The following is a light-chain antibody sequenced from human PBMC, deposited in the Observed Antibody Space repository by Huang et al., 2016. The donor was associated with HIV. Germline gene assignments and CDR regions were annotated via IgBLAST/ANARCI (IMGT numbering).Light chain of an antibody. V-gene: IGKV4-1*01. CDR1: QSVLYSSNNKNY. CDR3: QQYYSTPGT. J-gene: IGKJ1*01. Sequence: DIVMTQSPDSLAVSLGERATNNCKSSQSVLYSSNNKNYLTWYQQQPGQPPKLLLYWSSIRESGVPDRFSGNGSETHFTLTSNSLQPEDVAVYYCQQYYSTPGTFGQGTKVEIK. CDR2: WSS.